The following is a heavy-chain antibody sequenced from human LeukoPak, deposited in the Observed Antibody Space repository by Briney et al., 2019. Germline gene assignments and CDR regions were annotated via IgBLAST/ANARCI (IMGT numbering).Heavy chain of an antibody. V-gene: IGHV3-33*01. D-gene: IGHD5-12*01. J-gene: IGHJ4*02. Sequence: AGGSLRLSCVTSGFTSTDYNVHWVRQAPGKGLEWLAVIWYDGTTNFHADSVKGRFTISRDNSKNTVYLEMNSLRAEDTAVYYCARGEGVATSGPGDYWGRGTLVTVSS. CDR2: IWYDGTTN. CDR3: ARGEGVATSGPGDY. CDR1: GFTSTDYN.